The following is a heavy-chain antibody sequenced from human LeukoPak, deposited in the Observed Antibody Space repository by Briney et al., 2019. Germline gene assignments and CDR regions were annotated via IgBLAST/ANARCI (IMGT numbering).Heavy chain of an antibody. CDR1: GFTFSSYW. CDR3: ARDLDSSGWYDY. CDR2: IKQDGSEK. Sequence: GGSVRLSCAPCGFTFSSYWMSWVRQAAGKGVEWVANIKQDGSEKYYVDSLKGRFTISRDNAKNSLYLQMNSLRAEDTAVYYCARDLDSSGWYDYWGQGTLVTVSS. J-gene: IGHJ4*02. V-gene: IGHV3-7*01. D-gene: IGHD6-19*01.